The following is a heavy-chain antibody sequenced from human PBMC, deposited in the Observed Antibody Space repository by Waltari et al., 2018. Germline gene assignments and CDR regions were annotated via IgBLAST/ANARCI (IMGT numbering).Heavy chain of an antibody. CDR1: GYTFTDYY. CDR3: ATSPLRFLEWVNWFDP. Sequence: EVQLVQSGAEVKKPGATVTISCKASGYTFTDYYMHWVQPAPGKGLEWMGRVDPEDGETIYAEKFQGRVTITADTSTDTAYMELTSLRSEDTAVYYCATSPLRFLEWVNWFDPWGQGTLVTVSS. CDR2: VDPEDGET. J-gene: IGHJ5*02. D-gene: IGHD3-3*01. V-gene: IGHV1-69-2*01.